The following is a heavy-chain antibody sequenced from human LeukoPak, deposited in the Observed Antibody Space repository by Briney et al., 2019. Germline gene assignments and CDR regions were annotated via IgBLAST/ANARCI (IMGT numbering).Heavy chain of an antibody. CDR2: VYYSGST. CDR3: ARGWFGELLFVGYNWFDP. D-gene: IGHD3-10*01. J-gene: IGHJ5*02. V-gene: IGHV4-59*01. CDR1: GGSLSSYY. Sequence: SETLSLTCTVSGGSLSSYYWSWIRQPPGKGLEWIGYVYYSGSTNYNPSLKSRVTISVDTSKNQFSLKLSSVTAADTAVYYCARGWFGELLFVGYNWFDPWGQGTLVTVSS.